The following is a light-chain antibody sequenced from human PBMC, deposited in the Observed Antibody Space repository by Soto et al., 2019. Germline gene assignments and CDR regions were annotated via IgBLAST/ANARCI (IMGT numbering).Light chain of an antibody. CDR2: EVS. V-gene: IGLV2-23*02. J-gene: IGLJ1*01. Sequence: LTQPASVSGSPGQSITISCTGTSSDVGSYNLVSWYQQHPGKAPKLMIYEVSKRPSGVSNRFSGSKSGNTASLIISGLQAEDEADYYCCSYAGSPYVFGTGTKVTVL. CDR1: SSDVGSYNL. CDR3: CSYAGSPYV.